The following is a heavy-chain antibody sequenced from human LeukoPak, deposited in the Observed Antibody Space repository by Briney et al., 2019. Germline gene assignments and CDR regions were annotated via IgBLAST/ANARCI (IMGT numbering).Heavy chain of an antibody. D-gene: IGHD6-13*01. V-gene: IGHV3-21*01. Sequence: PGGSLRLSCAASGFTFSSNSMNWVRQAPGKGLDWVSSISSSGTYIYYADSVKGRFTISRDNAENSLDLQMNSLRVEDTAVYYCARDPGGDSSSWRWFDPWGQGTLVTVSS. CDR3: ARDPGGDSSSWRWFDP. CDR1: GFTFSSNS. J-gene: IGHJ5*02. CDR2: ISSSGTYI.